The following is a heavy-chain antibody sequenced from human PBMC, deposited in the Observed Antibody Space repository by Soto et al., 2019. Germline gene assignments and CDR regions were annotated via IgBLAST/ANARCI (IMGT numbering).Heavy chain of an antibody. CDR1: GGSISSYY. D-gene: IGHD6-13*01. CDR2: IYYSGST. V-gene: IGHV4-59*12. J-gene: IGHJ5*02. CDR3: AREVEQQLAYNWFDP. Sequence: SETLSLTCTVSGGSISSYYWSWIRQPPGKGLEWIGYIYYSGSTNYNPSLKSRVTISVDTSKNQFSLKLSSVTAADTAVYYCAREVEQQLAYNWFDPWGQGTPVTVSS.